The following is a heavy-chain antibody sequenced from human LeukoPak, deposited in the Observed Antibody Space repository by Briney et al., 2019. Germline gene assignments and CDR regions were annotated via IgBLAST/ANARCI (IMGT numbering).Heavy chain of an antibody. D-gene: IGHD1-26*01. V-gene: IGHV1-8*01. CDR3: ARVRDIRRFRRGSYYFDY. CDR2: MNPNSGNT. CDR1: GYTFTSYD. J-gene: IGHJ4*02. Sequence: ASVKVSCKASGYTFTSYDINWVRQATGQGLEWMGWMNPNSGNTGYAQKFQGRVTMTRNTSISTAYMELSSLRAEDTAVYYCARVRDIRRFRRGSYYFDYWGQGTLVTVSS.